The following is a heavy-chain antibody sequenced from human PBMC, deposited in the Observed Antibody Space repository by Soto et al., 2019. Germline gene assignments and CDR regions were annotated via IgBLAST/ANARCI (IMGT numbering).Heavy chain of an antibody. D-gene: IGHD3-9*01. V-gene: IGHV2-70*11. J-gene: IGHJ4*02. CDR1: GFSLGTSGIC. CDR2: IDWDDDK. CDR3: ARTTYYDISTGFFHDY. Sequence: QSGPTLVNPTQTLTLTCTFSGFSLGTSGICVSWIRQPPGKALEWLARIDWDDDKKYSTSLKTRLTISKDTSKNQVALTMTNMDPLDTATYYCARTTYYDISTGFFHDYWGLGTLVTVSS.